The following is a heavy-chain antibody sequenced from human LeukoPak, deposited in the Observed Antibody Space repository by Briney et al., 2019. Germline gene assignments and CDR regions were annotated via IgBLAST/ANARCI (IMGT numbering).Heavy chain of an antibody. Sequence: SGTLSLTCAVSGGSISSSNWWSWVRQPPGKGLEWIGEIYHSGGTNYNPSLKSRVTISVDKSKNQFSLKLSSVTAADTAVYYCAISSGWYRELDYWGQGTLVTVSS. CDR2: IYHSGGT. D-gene: IGHD6-19*01. CDR1: GGSISSSNW. CDR3: AISSGWYRELDY. V-gene: IGHV4-4*02. J-gene: IGHJ4*02.